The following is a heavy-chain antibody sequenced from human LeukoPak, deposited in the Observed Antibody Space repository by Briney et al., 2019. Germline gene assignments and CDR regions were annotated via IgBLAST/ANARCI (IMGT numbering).Heavy chain of an antibody. V-gene: IGHV3-48*01. CDR3: TRSRPGTEAGQPNFDY. CDR2: ISSISSII. CDR1: GFTFSTYS. D-gene: IGHD6-13*01. J-gene: IGHJ4*02. Sequence: GGSLRLSCAASGFTFSTYSMSWVRQAPGKGLPWGSSISSISSIIYYADSVKGRFTISRDNGRNSLYLQMNSLRAEDTAVYYCTRSRPGTEAGQPNFDYWGQGTLVTVSS.